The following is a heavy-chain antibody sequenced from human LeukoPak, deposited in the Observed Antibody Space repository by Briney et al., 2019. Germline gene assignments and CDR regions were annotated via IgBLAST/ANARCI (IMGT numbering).Heavy chain of an antibody. D-gene: IGHD6-19*01. J-gene: IGHJ1*01. CDR1: GFTFSNNG. CDR3: AKDRGIPSSIAVAGTAFQH. V-gene: IGHV3-30*02. CDR2: IRYDGSNK. Sequence: GGSLRLSCAASGFTFSNNGMHWVRQAPGKGLEWVAFIRYDGSNKYYADSVKGRFTISRDNSKNTLYLQMNSLRAEDTAVYYCAKDRGIPSSIAVAGTAFQHWGQGTLVTVSS.